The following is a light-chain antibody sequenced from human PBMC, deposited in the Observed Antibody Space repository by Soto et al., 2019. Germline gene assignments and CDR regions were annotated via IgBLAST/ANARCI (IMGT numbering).Light chain of an antibody. V-gene: IGKV3-11*01. Sequence: EIVLTQSPATLSLSPGERAILSCRASQSVGTYLAWYQQKPGQAPRLLIYDASHRATGIPARFGGSGSGTDFTLAINGLVPEDFAVYYCQQRSNWPGTFGRGTKVNIK. CDR1: QSVGTY. CDR3: QQRSNWPGT. CDR2: DAS. J-gene: IGKJ3*01.